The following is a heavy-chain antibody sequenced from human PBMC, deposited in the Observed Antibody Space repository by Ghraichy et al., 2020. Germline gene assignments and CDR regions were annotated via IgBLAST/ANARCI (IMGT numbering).Heavy chain of an antibody. D-gene: IGHD2-15*01. Sequence: GGSLRLSCAASGFTFSSHAMSWVRQAPGKGLEWVSRISGNGGSTYYADSVEGRFTSSRDNSKHTLYLQMNSLRTEDTAVYYCAKAWGNCRGGNCPPDNWFDPWGQGTLVTVSS. CDR2: ISGNGGST. CDR1: GFTFSSHA. V-gene: IGHV3-23*01. CDR3: AKAWGNCRGGNCPPDNWFDP. J-gene: IGHJ5*02.